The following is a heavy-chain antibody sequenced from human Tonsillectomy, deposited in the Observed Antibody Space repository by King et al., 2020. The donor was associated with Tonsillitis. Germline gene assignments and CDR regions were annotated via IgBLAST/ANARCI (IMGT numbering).Heavy chain of an antibody. Sequence: QLVQSGGGLVQPGGSLRLSCAASGCTFSYYGMSWVRQAPGKGLEWVSVMSGTGGSTYYADSVKDRFTISRDNSKNTLYLQMNSLRAEDTAVYYCAKDPTAHAAYYYYAMDVWGQGTTVTVSS. J-gene: IGHJ6*02. CDR3: AKDPTAHAAYYYYAMDV. CDR1: GCTFSYYG. V-gene: IGHV3-23*04. CDR2: MSGTGGST.